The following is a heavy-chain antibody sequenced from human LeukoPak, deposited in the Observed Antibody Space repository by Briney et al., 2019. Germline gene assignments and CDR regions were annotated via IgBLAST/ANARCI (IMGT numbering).Heavy chain of an antibody. J-gene: IGHJ4*02. CDR3: ARGRSSGWYVDY. CDR1: GYSISSGYY. Sequence: SETLSLTCTVSGYSISSGYYWGWIRQPPGKGLEWIGSIYHSGSTNYNPSLKSRVTISVDTSKNQFSLKLSSATAADTAVYYCARGRSSGWYVDYWGQGTLVTVSS. V-gene: IGHV4-38-2*02. D-gene: IGHD6-19*01. CDR2: IYHSGST.